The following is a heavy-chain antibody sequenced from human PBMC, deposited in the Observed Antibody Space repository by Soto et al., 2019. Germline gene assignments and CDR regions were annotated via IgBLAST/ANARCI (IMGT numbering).Heavy chain of an antibody. CDR2: ISWNSGSI. Sequence: EVQLVESGGGLVQPGRSLRLSCAASGFTFDDYAMHWVRQAPGKGLEWVSGISWNSGSIGYADSVKGRFTISRDNAKNSLYLQMNSLRAEDTALYYCAKDTADYGGNSLFDYWGQGTLVTVSS. D-gene: IGHD4-17*01. CDR3: AKDTADYGGNSLFDY. V-gene: IGHV3-9*01. J-gene: IGHJ4*02. CDR1: GFTFDDYA.